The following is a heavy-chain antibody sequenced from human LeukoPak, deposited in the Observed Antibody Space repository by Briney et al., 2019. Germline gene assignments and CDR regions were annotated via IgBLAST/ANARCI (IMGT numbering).Heavy chain of an antibody. V-gene: IGHV1-46*01. J-gene: IGHJ6*04. CDR1: GYTFASYY. D-gene: IGHD3-10*01. Sequence: ASVKVSCKASGYTFASYYMHRVRQAPGQGLEWMGIINPSGGSTSYAQKFQGRVTMTRDTSTSTVYMELSSPRSEDTAVYYCARGRITMVWGMDVWGKGTTVTVSS. CDR3: ARGRITMVWGMDV. CDR2: INPSGGST.